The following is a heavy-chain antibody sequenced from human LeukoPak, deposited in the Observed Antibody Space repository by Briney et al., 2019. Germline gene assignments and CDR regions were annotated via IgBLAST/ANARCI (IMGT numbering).Heavy chain of an antibody. Sequence: SETLSLTCTVSGGSISSYYWSWIRQPPGKGLEWIGYIYYSGSTKYNPSLKSRVTISVDTSKNQFSLKLSSVTAADTAVYYCASSGRGVYFDYWGQGTLVTVSS. CDR2: IYYSGST. CDR1: GGSISSYY. V-gene: IGHV4-59*08. CDR3: ASSGRGVYFDY. D-gene: IGHD6-19*01. J-gene: IGHJ4*02.